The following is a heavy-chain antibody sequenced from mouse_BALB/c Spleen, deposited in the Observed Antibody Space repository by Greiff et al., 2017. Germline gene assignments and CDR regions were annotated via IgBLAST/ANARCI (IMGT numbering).Heavy chain of an antibody. J-gene: IGHJ4*01. CDR1: GYTFTDYN. V-gene: IGHV1-18*01. Sequence: VQLQQPGPELVKPGASVKIPCKASGYTFTDYNMDWVKQSHGKSLEWIGDINPNNGGTIYNQKFKGKATLTVDKSSSTAYMELRSLTSEDTAVYYCARRDEHYAMDYWGQGTSVTVSS. CDR3: ARRDEHYAMDY. CDR2: INPNNGGT.